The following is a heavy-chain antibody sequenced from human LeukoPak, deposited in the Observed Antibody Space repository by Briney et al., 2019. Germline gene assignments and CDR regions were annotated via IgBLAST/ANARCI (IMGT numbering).Heavy chain of an antibody. D-gene: IGHD6-13*01. Sequence: GGSLRLSCAASGFTFSSYGMHWVRQAPGKGLEWVAVISYDGSNKYYADSVKGRFTISRDSSNNTLFLQMSNLRADDSDLYYCATDVRSSPLGFWGHGTLVTVSS. CDR3: ATDVRSSPLGF. J-gene: IGHJ4*01. CDR2: ISYDGSNK. CDR1: GFTFSSYG. V-gene: IGHV3-30*03.